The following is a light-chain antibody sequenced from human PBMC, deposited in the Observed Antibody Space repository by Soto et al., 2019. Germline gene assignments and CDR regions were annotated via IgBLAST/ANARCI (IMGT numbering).Light chain of an antibody. Sequence: QSALTQPASVSGSPGQSITISCTGTSSDVGGYNYVSWYQQHPDKAPKLIIYEVSNRPSGVSNRFSGSKSGNTASLSISGLQAEDEADYYCSSFSSNSTLVFGGGTKLTVL. J-gene: IGLJ3*02. CDR2: EVS. V-gene: IGLV2-14*01. CDR1: SSDVGGYNY. CDR3: SSFSSNSTLV.